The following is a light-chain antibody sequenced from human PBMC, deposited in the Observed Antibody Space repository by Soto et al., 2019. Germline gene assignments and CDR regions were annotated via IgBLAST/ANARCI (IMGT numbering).Light chain of an antibody. J-gene: IGLJ3*02. V-gene: IGLV2-14*01. CDR1: SSDVGGYNY. CDR3: SSFTSINTWV. CDR2: EVS. Sequence: QSALTQPASVSGSPGQSITISCTGTSSDVGGYNYVSWYPQHPGKAPKLMIYEVSSRPSGVSNRFSGSKSGNTASLTISGLQADDAADYYCSSFTSINTWVFGGGTKLTVL.